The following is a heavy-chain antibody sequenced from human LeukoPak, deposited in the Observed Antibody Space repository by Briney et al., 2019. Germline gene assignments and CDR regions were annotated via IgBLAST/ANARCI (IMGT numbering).Heavy chain of an antibody. J-gene: IGHJ6*02. Sequence: SETLSLTCAVYGGSFSGYYWSWIRQPPGKGLEWIGEINHSGSTNYNPSLKSRVTISVDTSKNQFPLKLSSVTAADTAVYYCARGRARETVVLRYFDSYYYYGMDVWGQGTTVTVSS. V-gene: IGHV4-34*01. CDR1: GGSFSGYY. CDR3: ARGRARETVVLRYFDSYYYYGMDV. D-gene: IGHD3-9*01. CDR2: INHSGST.